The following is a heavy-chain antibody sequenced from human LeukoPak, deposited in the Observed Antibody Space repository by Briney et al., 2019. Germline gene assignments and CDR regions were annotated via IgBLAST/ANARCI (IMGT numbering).Heavy chain of an antibody. CDR1: GFTFSTYS. J-gene: IGHJ4*02. Sequence: PGGSLRLSCAASGFTFSTYSINWVRQAPGKGLEWVSSISSSSSYKYYADSVKGRFTISRDNAKNSLYLQMNSLRAEDTAVYYCAREAGYRRYYFDYWGQGTLVTVSS. D-gene: IGHD5-12*01. V-gene: IGHV3-21*01. CDR3: AREAGYRRYYFDY. CDR2: ISSSSSYK.